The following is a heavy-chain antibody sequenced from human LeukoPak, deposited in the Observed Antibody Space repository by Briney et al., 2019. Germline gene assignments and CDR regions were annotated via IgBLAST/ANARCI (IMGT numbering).Heavy chain of an antibody. CDR2: ISYDGSNK. CDR3: AKGSSVVTSGSDY. CDR1: GFTFSNAW. Sequence: GGSLRLSCAASGFTFSNAWMNWVRQAPGKGLEWVAVISYDGSNKYYADSVKGRFTISRDNSKNTLYLQMNSLRAEDTAVYYCAKGSSVVTSGSDYWGQGTLVTVSS. D-gene: IGHD4-23*01. J-gene: IGHJ4*02. V-gene: IGHV3-30*18.